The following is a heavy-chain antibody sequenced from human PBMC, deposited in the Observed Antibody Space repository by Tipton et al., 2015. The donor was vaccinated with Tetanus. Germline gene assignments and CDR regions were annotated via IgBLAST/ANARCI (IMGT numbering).Heavy chain of an antibody. V-gene: IGHV4-39*01. Sequence: TLSLTCTVSGGSISSSYYYWGWIRQPPGKGLEWIGSLDYSGNTYYNSSLMSRVTISVDTSKNQFSLRLNSVTAVDTAVYYCARHLYGYWFDPWGQGALVTVSS. CDR3: ARHLYGYWFDP. CDR1: GGSISSSYYY. CDR2: LDYSGNT. D-gene: IGHD2/OR15-2a*01. J-gene: IGHJ5*02.